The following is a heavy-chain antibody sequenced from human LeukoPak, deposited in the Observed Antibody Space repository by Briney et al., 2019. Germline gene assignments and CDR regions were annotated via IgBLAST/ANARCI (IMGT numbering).Heavy chain of an antibody. CDR1: GFTFSHAW. CDR3: ATDCDGTTCYSALEV. V-gene: IGHV3-15*01. CDR2: IKNKVDGETT. Sequence: PGGSLRLSCAASGFTFSHAWVHWVRQAPGKGLEWVGRIKNKVDGETTDYASPVKGRFTISRDDSKNTLYQQMNSLKHEDTAVYFCATDCDGTTCYSALEVWGQGTVVTVSS. J-gene: IGHJ3*01. D-gene: IGHD2-21*01.